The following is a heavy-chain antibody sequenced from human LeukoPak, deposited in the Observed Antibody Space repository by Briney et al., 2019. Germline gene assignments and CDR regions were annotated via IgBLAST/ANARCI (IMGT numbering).Heavy chain of an antibody. Sequence: GGSLRLSCAASGFTFNGSVMHWVRQASGKGLEWVGRIRSKASSYATAYAASVKGRFTISRDDSKNTAYLQMNSLRAEDTAVYYCARVMVSLRKSGFGFDYWGQGTLVTVSS. V-gene: IGHV3-73*01. CDR2: IRSKASSYAT. J-gene: IGHJ4*02. CDR1: GFTFNGSV. CDR3: ARVMVSLRKSGFGFDY. D-gene: IGHD3-10*01.